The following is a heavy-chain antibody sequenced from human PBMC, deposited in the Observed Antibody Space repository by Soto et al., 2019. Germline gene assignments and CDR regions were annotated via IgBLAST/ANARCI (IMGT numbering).Heavy chain of an antibody. CDR1: GFTFSSYS. J-gene: IGHJ4*02. CDR2: ISSSSSAI. CDR3: ARGWGCSGGSCYSDY. Sequence: EVQLVESGGGLVQPGGSLRLSCAASGFTFSSYSMNWVRQAPGKGLEWVSYISSSSSAIYYADSVKGRLTISRDNAKNSLYLQMNSLRDEDTAVYYCARGWGCSGGSCYSDYWGQGTLVTVSS. D-gene: IGHD2-15*01. V-gene: IGHV3-48*02.